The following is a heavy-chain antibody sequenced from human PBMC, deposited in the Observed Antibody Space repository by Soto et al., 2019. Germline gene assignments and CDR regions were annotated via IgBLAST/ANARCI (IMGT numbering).Heavy chain of an antibody. J-gene: IGHJ5*02. CDR1: GFTFSSYA. CDR3: AKDWHGSGSYSLPWFDP. Sequence: GGSLRLSCAASGFTFSSYAMSWVRQAPGKGLEWVSAISGSGGSTYYADSVKGRFTISRDNSKNTLYLQMNSLRAEDTAVYYCAKDWHGSGSYSLPWFDPWGQGXLVTVSS. D-gene: IGHD3-10*01. CDR2: ISGSGGST. V-gene: IGHV3-23*01.